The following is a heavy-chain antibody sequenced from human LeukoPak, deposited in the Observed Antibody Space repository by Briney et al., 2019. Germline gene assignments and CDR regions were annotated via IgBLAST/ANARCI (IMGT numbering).Heavy chain of an antibody. J-gene: IGHJ6*02. V-gene: IGHV4-39*07. CDR2: LYNTGSTDNT. D-gene: IGHD3-10*01. CDR1: GDSITNYNYH. CDR3: ARDFGAGSYRYGMDV. Sequence: SETPSLTCSVSGDSITNYNYHWGWIRQPPGKGLEWIGHLYNTGSTDNTDSNPSLQSRVTISADTSMNQIFLRLTSVTAADMAVYYCARDFGAGSYRYGMDVWGQGTTVTVSS.